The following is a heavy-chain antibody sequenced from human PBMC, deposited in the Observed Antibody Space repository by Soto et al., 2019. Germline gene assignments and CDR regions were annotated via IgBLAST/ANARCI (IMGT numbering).Heavy chain of an antibody. CDR2: LSDSGGSI. J-gene: IGHJ4*02. CDR1: GITFSSHA. Sequence: GGSLRLSCTASGITFSSHAMTWVRQAPGKGLEWVSGLSDSGGSIYYADSVKGRFTISRDNSMNTLYLQMKTLRAEDTAVYYCAKVSSSWYAGFFDLWGQGTLVTVSS. V-gene: IGHV3-23*01. D-gene: IGHD6-13*01. CDR3: AKVSSSWYAGFFDL.